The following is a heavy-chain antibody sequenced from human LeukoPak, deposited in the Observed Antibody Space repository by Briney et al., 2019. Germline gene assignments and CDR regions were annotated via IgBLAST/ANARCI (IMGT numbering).Heavy chain of an antibody. CDR1: GFTFSNYG. CDR2: INGGGVTT. J-gene: IGHJ4*02. Sequence: GGSLLLSCAASGFTFSNYGMSWVRPAPGKGLEWVSAINGGGVTTYYADSVKGRLTISRDNSKNALYLLMNSLRVEDTAGYYCATVGQNYHILMYYFDYWGQGTLVTVSS. D-gene: IGHD3-9*01. CDR3: ATVGQNYHILMYYFDY. V-gene: IGHV3-23*01.